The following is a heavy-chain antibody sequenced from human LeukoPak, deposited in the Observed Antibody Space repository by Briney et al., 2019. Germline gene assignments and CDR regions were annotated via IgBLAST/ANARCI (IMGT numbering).Heavy chain of an antibody. CDR3: AREAPTSCHDY. CDR2: ISSSSSYI. J-gene: IGHJ4*02. Sequence: GGSLRLSCAASVFPFSSYSMNWVRQAPGKGLEWVSSISSSSSYIYYADSVKGRFTISRDNAKNSLYLQMNSLRAEDTAVYYCAREAPTSCHDYWGQGTLVTVSS. V-gene: IGHV3-21*01. CDR1: VFPFSSYS. D-gene: IGHD2-2*01.